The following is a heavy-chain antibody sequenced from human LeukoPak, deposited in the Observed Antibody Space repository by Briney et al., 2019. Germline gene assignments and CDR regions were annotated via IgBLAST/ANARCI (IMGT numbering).Heavy chain of an antibody. CDR3: ARGPSLPQRYYYDSSGYYYFDY. V-gene: IGHV1-18*01. Sequence: ASVKVSCKASGYTFTSYGISWVRQAPGQGLEWMGWISAYNGNTNYAQKLQGRVTMTTDTSTSTAYMELRSLRSDDTAVYYCARGPSLPQRYYYDSSGYYYFDYWGQGTLVTVSS. D-gene: IGHD3-22*01. CDR1: GYTFTSYG. CDR2: ISAYNGNT. J-gene: IGHJ4*02.